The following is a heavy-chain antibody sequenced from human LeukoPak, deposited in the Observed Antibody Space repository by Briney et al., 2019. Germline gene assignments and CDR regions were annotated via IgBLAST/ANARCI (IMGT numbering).Heavy chain of an antibody. D-gene: IGHD4-11*01. CDR1: GYTFTGYY. Sequence: ASVKVSCKASGYTFTGYYMHWVRQAPGQGLEWMGRINPNSGGTNYAQKFQGRVTTTRDTSISTAYMELSRLRSEDTAVYYCARGNDYSNFGNKYYYYGMDVWGQGTTVTVSS. CDR2: INPNSGGT. CDR3: ARGNDYSNFGNKYYYYGMDV. J-gene: IGHJ6*02. V-gene: IGHV1-2*06.